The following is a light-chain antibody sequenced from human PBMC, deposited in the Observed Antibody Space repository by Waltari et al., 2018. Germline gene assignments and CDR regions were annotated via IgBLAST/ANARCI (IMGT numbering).Light chain of an antibody. V-gene: IGKV3-20*01. CDR2: GSS. J-gene: IGKJ1*01. CDR1: QSVKGT. CDR3: QHYVSLPVT. Sequence: GERATLSCRASQSVKGTLAWYQQKPGQPPRLLIYGSSTRATGIPDRFSGSGFGTDFTLTISRLEPEDFAVYYCQHYVSLPVTFGQGTKVEIK.